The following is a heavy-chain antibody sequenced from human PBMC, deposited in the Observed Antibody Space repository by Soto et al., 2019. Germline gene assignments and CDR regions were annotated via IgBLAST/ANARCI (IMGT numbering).Heavy chain of an antibody. V-gene: IGHV3-30*04. Sequence: PGGSLRLSCTASGFTFSGSAMHWVRQAPGKGLEWVAVISYDGSNKYYADSVKGRFTISRDNSKNTLYLQMNSLRAEDTAVYYCAKDLRWLSTYYYGMDVWGQGTTVTVSS. D-gene: IGHD6-19*01. J-gene: IGHJ6*02. CDR1: GFTFSGSA. CDR2: ISYDGSNK. CDR3: AKDLRWLSTYYYGMDV.